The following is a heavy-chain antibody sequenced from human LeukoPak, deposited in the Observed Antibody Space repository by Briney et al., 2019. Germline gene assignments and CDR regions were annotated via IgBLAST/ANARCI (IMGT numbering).Heavy chain of an antibody. Sequence: RTSETLSLTCAVYGGSFSGYYWSWIRQPPGKGLEWIGRIYTSGSTNYNPSLKSRVTMSVDTSKNQFSLKLSSVTAADTAVYYCARDVVAAAGTWDYWGQGTLVTVSS. CDR3: ARDVVAAAGTWDY. CDR1: GGSFSGYY. V-gene: IGHV4-4*07. J-gene: IGHJ4*02. CDR2: IYTSGST. D-gene: IGHD6-13*01.